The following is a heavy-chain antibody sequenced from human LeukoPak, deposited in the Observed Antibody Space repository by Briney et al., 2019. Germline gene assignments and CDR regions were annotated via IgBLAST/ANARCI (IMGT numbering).Heavy chain of an antibody. V-gene: IGHV3-74*01. CDR1: GFTFSSYW. CDR3: ARGVYCTNGVCFAGDAFDI. D-gene: IGHD2-8*01. Sequence: GGSLRLSCAASGFTFSSYWMHWVRQAPGKGLVWVSRINSDGSSTSYADSVKGRFTISRDNAKNSLYLQMNSLRAEDTAVYYCARGVYCTNGVCFAGDAFDIWGQGTMVTVSS. CDR2: INSDGSST. J-gene: IGHJ3*02.